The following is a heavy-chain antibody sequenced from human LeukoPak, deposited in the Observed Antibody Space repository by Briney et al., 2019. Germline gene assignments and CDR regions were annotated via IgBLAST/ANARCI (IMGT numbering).Heavy chain of an antibody. V-gene: IGHV7-4-1*02. Sequence: ASVKVSCKASGYTFTYYAMNWVRQAPGQGLEWMGWINTDTGNPTYAQGFTGRFVFSLDTSVSTAYLQISSLKAEDTAVYYCARGRGYCSSTSCYAGYYFDYWGQGTLVTVSS. CDR1: GYTFTYYA. CDR2: INTDTGNP. CDR3: ARGRGYCSSTSCYAGYYFDY. J-gene: IGHJ4*02. D-gene: IGHD2-2*01.